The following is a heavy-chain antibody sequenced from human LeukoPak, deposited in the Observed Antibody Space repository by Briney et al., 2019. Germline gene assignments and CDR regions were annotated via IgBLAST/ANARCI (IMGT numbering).Heavy chain of an antibody. CDR2: ISAYNGNT. CDR3: ASGTYYYDSSGYYLFDY. Sequence: VSVKVSCKASGYTFTSYGISWVRQAPGQGLEWMGWISAYNGNTNYAQKLQGRVTMTTDTSTSAAYMELRSLRSDDTAVYYCASGTYYYDSSGYYLFDYWGQGTLVTVSS. D-gene: IGHD3-22*01. V-gene: IGHV1-18*01. CDR1: GYTFTSYG. J-gene: IGHJ4*02.